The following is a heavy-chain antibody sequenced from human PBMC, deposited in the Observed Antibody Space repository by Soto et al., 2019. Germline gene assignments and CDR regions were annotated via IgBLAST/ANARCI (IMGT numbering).Heavy chain of an antibody. CDR3: ARDGGRNSGGIDY. CDR2: SIPIFGTA. D-gene: IGHD1-26*01. CDR1: GGTFSSYS. V-gene: IGHV1-69*01. J-gene: IGHJ4*02. Sequence: QVQLVQSGAEVKKPGSSVKVSCKASGGTFSSYSINWVRQAPGQGLEWMGESIPIFGTANYAQKFQGRVTITADESTSTAYMELSSLRSEDTAVYYCARDGGRNSGGIDYWGQGTLVPVSS.